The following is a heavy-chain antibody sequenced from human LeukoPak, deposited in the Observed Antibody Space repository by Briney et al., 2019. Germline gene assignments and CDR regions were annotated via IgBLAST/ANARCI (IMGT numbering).Heavy chain of an antibody. V-gene: IGHV4-59*01. Sequence: SETLSLTCTVSGGSISSYYWSWIRQPPGKGLEWIGYIDYTGSTNYNPSLKSRVTISVDTSKNQFSLNLRSVTAADTAVYYCARVGGHSYYGDYGDWYFDLWGRGTPVTVSS. J-gene: IGHJ2*01. CDR2: IDYTGST. CDR3: ARVGGHSYYGDYGDWYFDL. D-gene: IGHD4-17*01. CDR1: GGSISSYY.